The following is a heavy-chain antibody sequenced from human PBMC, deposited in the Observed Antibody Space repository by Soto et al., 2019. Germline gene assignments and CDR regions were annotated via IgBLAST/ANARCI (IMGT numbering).Heavy chain of an antibody. V-gene: IGHV1-8*01. Sequence: QVQLVQSGAEVREPGASVKVSCKASGYSFPSLDINWVRQTAGQGLEWMGWMQPSTGRTGYAQKFQGRVTMTRDTSINTADMELTTLTSVDMAFYDCARGVSAGVDYWGQGTLVTVSS. CDR2: MQPSTGRT. CDR1: GYSFPSLD. D-gene: IGHD1-26*01. J-gene: IGHJ4*02. CDR3: ARGVSAGVDY.